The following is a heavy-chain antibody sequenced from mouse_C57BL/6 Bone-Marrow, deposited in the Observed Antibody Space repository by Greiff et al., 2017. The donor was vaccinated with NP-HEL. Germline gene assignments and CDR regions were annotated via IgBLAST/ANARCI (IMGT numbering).Heavy chain of an antibody. CDR3: ARAGSNYPFAY. D-gene: IGHD2-5*01. J-gene: IGHJ3*01. Sequence: VQLKESGGGLVKPGGSLKLSCAASGFTFSDYGMHWVRQAPEKGLEWVAYISSGSSTIYYADTVKGRFTISRDNAKNTLFLQMTSLRSEDTAMYYCARAGSNYPFAYWGQGTLVTVSA. CDR1: GFTFSDYG. V-gene: IGHV5-17*01. CDR2: ISSGSSTI.